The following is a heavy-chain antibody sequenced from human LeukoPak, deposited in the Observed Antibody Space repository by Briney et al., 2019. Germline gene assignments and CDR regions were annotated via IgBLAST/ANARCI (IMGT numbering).Heavy chain of an antibody. CDR1: GYTLTELS. CDR3: ATDPHGSGSHYNALT. D-gene: IGHD3-10*01. CDR2: FDPEDGET. V-gene: IGHV1-24*01. Sequence: ASVKVSCKVSGYTLTELSMHWVRQAPGKGLEWMGGFDPEDGETIYAQKFQGRVTMTEDTSTDTAYMELSSLRSEGTAVYYCATDPHGSGSHYNALTWGQGTLVTVSS. J-gene: IGHJ5*02.